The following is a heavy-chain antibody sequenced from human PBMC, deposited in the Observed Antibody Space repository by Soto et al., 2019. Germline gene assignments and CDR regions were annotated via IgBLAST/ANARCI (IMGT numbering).Heavy chain of an antibody. V-gene: IGHV5-51*01. Sequence: GESLKISCKGSGYIFTSYWIDWVRQMPGKGLEWMGIIYPGDSDTKCSPSFQGRVTISADRSISTAYLHLSSLKASDTAIYYCATQEYSGSDPQDAFDVWGQGPTVTVSS. J-gene: IGHJ6*02. CDR2: IYPGDSDT. CDR3: ATQEYSGSDPQDAFDV. D-gene: IGHD5-12*01. CDR1: GYIFTSYW.